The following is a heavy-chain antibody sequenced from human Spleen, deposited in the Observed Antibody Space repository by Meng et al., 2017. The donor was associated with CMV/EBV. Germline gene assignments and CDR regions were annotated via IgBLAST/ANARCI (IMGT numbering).Heavy chain of an antibody. V-gene: IGHV4-4*02. J-gene: IGHJ4*02. CDR2: IYHSGST. Sequence: LTCAVSGGSISSSNLWTWVRQVPGKGLEWIGEIYHSGSTNYNPSLKSRVTISVDKFKNQFSLKLSSVTAADTAVYYCARVVWGSGFDYWGQGTLVTVSS. D-gene: IGHD3-10*01. CDR1: GGSISSSNL. CDR3: ARVVWGSGFDY.